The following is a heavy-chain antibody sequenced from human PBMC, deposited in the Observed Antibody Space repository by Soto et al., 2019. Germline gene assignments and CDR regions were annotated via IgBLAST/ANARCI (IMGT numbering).Heavy chain of an antibody. CDR1: GFTFRSYS. Sequence: EVQLVESGGGLVKPGGSLRLSCAASGFTFRSYSMEWVRQAPEKGLEWVSSISSSSSYIYYADSVKGRFTISRDNAKNLLYLQMNSLRAEDTAVYYCARDPSSSWPRGGMDVWGQGTTVTVSS. V-gene: IGHV3-21*01. D-gene: IGHD6-13*01. J-gene: IGHJ6*02. CDR2: ISSSSSYI. CDR3: ARDPSSSWPRGGMDV.